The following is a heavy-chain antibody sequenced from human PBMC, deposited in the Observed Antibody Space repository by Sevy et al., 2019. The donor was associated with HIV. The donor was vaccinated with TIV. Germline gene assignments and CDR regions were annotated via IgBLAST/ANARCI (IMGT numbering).Heavy chain of an antibody. J-gene: IGHJ5*02. CDR1: GYTFTSYD. V-gene: IGHV1-8*01. CDR2: MNPNSGNT. Sequence: ASVKVSCKASGYTFTSYDINWVRQATGQGLEWMGWMNPNSGNTGYAQKFQGRVTMTRNTSIITAYMELSSLRSEDTAVYYCARKAKVISGFRWFDPWGQGTLVTVSS. D-gene: IGHD3-16*02. CDR3: ARKAKVISGFRWFDP.